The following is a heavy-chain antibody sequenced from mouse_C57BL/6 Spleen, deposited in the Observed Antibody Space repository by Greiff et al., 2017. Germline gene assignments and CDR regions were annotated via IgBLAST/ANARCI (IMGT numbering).Heavy chain of an antibody. J-gene: IGHJ2*01. CDR1: GFTFSSYA. CDR2: ISDGGSYT. CDR3: AREGDGYQYYFDY. Sequence: DVQLVESGGGLVKPGGSLKLSCAASGFTFSSYAMSWVRQTPEKRLEWVATISDGGSYTYYPDNVKGRFTISRDNAKNNLYLQMSHLKSEDTAMYYCAREGDGYQYYFDYWGQGTTLTVSS. V-gene: IGHV5-4*01. D-gene: IGHD2-3*01.